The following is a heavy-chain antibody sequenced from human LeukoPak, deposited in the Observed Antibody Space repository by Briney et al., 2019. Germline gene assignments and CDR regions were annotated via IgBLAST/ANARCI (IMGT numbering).Heavy chain of an antibody. CDR3: ARDGYYDSSGYYGYYYYGMDV. V-gene: IGHV1-2*02. CDR1: GYTFTGYY. J-gene: IGHJ6*02. CDR2: INPNSGGT. D-gene: IGHD3-22*01. Sequence: ASVKVSCKASGYTFTGYYMHWVRQAPGQGLEWMGWINPNSGGTNYAQKFRGRVTMTRDTSISTAYMELSRLRSDDTAVYYCARDGYYDSSGYYGYYYYGMDVWGQGTTVTVSS.